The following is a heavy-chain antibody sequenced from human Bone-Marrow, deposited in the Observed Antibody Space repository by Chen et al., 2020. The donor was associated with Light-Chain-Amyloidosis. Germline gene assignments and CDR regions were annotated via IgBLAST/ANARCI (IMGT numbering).Heavy chain of an antibody. V-gene: IGHV5-51*01. Sequence: EVQLVQSGAEVKKPGESLKLSCKGSGYSFNSYWIGWVRQMPGKGLEWMGIIYPGDSDTMYSPAFHCQVSISADKSIRTAYLQSSGLKAWDTAVYYCARPLLWGGGGAFDIWGQGTMVTVSS. D-gene: IGHD3-16*01. CDR1: GYSFNSYW. J-gene: IGHJ3*02. CDR2: IYPGDSDT. CDR3: ARPLLWGGGGAFDI.